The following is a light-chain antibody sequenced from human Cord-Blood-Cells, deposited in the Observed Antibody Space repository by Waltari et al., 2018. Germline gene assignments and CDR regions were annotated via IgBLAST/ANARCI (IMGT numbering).Light chain of an antibody. CDR1: QDISNY. J-gene: IGKJ2*01. CDR3: QQYDNLPRT. V-gene: IGKV1-33*01. CDR2: DAS. Sequence: DIQMTQSPSSLSASVGDRVTITCQASQDISNYLNWYQQKPGKAPKLLIYDASNLETGVPSMFRGSGSGTDFTFTISSLQPEDIATYYCQQYDNLPRTFGQGTNLEIK.